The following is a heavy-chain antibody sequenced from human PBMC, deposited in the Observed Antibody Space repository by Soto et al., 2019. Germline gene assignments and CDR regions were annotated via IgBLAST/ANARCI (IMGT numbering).Heavy chain of an antibody. Sequence: EVHLVESGGGLVEPGGSLRLSCAASGFIFNNAWMTWVRQAPGKGLEWVAHIKSRPDGGTADYAASVKGRFTISRDDSRYTLYLQMNSLRIEDTAVYYCTTAGPRDWYFNLCGRGTLVTVSS. J-gene: IGHJ2*01. CDR2: IKSRPDGGTA. CDR3: TTAGPRDWYFNL. V-gene: IGHV3-15*01. CDR1: GFIFNNAW.